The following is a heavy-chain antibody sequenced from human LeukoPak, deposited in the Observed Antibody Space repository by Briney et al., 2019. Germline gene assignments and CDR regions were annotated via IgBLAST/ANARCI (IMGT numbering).Heavy chain of an antibody. CDR1: GYTFTSYA. Sequence: ASVKVSCKASGYTFTSYAMHWVRQAPGQRLEWMGWINIGNGNTKSSQKLQDRVTNTRDTSASTAYMELSSLRSEDTAVYYCAKVDSANTYDYWGQGTLVTVSS. CDR2: INIGNGNT. CDR3: AKVDSANTYDY. V-gene: IGHV1-3*04. D-gene: IGHD3/OR15-3a*01. J-gene: IGHJ4*02.